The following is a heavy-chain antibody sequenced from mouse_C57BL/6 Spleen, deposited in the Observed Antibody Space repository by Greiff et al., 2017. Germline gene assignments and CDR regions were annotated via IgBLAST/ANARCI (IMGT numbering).Heavy chain of an antibody. J-gene: IGHJ4*01. CDR3: ARGGYYSKFYAMDY. D-gene: IGHD2-5*01. V-gene: IGHV1-64*01. CDR2: IHPNSGST. CDR1: GYTFTSYW. Sequence: QVQLQQPGAELVKPGASVKLSCKASGYTFTSYWMHWVKQRPGQGLEWIGMIHPNSGSTNYNEKFKSKATLTVDKSSSTAYMQLSSLTSEDSAVYYCARGGYYSKFYAMDYWGQGTSVTVSS.